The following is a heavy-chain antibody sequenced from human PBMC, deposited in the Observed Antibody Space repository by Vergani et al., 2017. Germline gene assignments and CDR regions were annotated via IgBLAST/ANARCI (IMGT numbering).Heavy chain of an antibody. J-gene: IGHJ4*02. V-gene: IGHV3-74*01. Sequence: EVQLVDSGGGLVQPGGSLRLSCAASGFTFSRHWMHWVRQAPGKGLVWVSRVNPEGTNTPYADSVKGRFTISRDNAKNMMYLQLNSLRDEDTAVYYCARDVRIDAEGTELDYWGQGTLVTVSS. CDR1: GFTFSRHW. CDR3: ARDVRIDAEGTELDY. CDR2: VNPEGTNT. D-gene: IGHD1-14*01.